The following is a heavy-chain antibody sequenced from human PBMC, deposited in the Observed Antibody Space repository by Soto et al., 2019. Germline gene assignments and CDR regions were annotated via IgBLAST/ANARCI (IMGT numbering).Heavy chain of an antibody. V-gene: IGHV3-30*03. Sequence: QVHLVESGGGVVQPGRSLRLSCAASVFTFQNYSMHWVRQAPGKGLEWVAVPSYDGGKNFYADSVKGRFTISRDNSKNTLYLQMNSLRAGDTAIYYCARVESSGAAKYFIDYWGQGTLVTVSS. CDR3: ARVESSGAAKYFIDY. CDR1: VFTFQNYS. J-gene: IGHJ4*02. CDR2: PSYDGGKN. D-gene: IGHD3-10*01.